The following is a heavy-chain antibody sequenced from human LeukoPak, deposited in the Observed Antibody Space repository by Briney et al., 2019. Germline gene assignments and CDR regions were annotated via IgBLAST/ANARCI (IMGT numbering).Heavy chain of an antibody. Sequence: GGSLRLSCAASGFPFSSYSMTWVRQAPGKGLEWVANIKPDGTTKFYVDSVKGRFTISRDNALNSLYLQMNSLRAEDTAIYYCARSIPYGTTWYGRSDYRGQGTLVTVSS. V-gene: IGHV3-7*03. CDR2: IKPDGTTK. CDR1: GFPFSSYS. J-gene: IGHJ4*02. CDR3: ARSIPYGTTWYGRSDY. D-gene: IGHD6-13*01.